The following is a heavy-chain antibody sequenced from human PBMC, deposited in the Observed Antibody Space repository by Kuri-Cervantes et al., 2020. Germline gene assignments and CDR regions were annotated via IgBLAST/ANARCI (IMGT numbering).Heavy chain of an antibody. V-gene: IGHV1-2*02. D-gene: IGHD3-9*01. Sequence: ASVKVSCKASGYTFTGYYMHWVRQAPGQGLEWMGWINPNSGGTNYAQKFQGRVTMTRDTSISTAYMELSRLRSDDTAVYYCARDSPGYYNASDYWGQGTLVTVSS. CDR1: GYTFTGYY. CDR2: INPNSGGT. J-gene: IGHJ4*02. CDR3: ARDSPGYYNASDY.